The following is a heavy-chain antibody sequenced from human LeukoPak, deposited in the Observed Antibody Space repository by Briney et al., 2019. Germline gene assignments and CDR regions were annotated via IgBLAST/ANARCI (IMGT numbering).Heavy chain of an antibody. CDR2: IYTSGST. V-gene: IGHV4-61*02. CDR3: ARGGYDFWTSDAFDI. D-gene: IGHD3-3*01. J-gene: IGHJ3*02. CDR1: GGSISSGSYY. Sequence: SQTLSLTCTVSGGSISSGSYYWSWIRQPAGKGLEWIGRIYTSGSTNYNPSLKSRVTISVDTSKNQFSLKLSSVTAADTAVYYCARGGYDFWTSDAFDIWGQGTMVAVSS.